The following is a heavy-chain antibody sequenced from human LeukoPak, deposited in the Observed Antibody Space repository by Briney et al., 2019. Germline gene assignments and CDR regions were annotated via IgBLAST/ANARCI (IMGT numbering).Heavy chain of an antibody. CDR1: GYTFSRYW. Sequence: GESLKISCAASGYTFSRYWMHWVRQGPGKGLVWVSRINEDGSSTSYAESVRGRFTISRDNAKNTLYLQMNSLRAEDAAVYYCTTDTFGARDSWGQGTLVTVSS. J-gene: IGHJ4*02. V-gene: IGHV3-74*01. CDR2: INEDGSST. CDR3: TTDTFGARDS. D-gene: IGHD3-10*01.